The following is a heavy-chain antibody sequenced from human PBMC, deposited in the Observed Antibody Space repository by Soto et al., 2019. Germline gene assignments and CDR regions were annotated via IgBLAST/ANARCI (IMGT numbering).Heavy chain of an antibody. V-gene: IGHV4-34*01. CDR3: ARPGNRYFDWGGYFQH. D-gene: IGHD3-9*01. CDR2: INHSGST. CDR1: GGSFSGYY. J-gene: IGHJ1*01. Sequence: PSETLSLTCAVYGGSFSGYYWSWIRQPPGKGLEWIGEINHSGSTNYNPSLKSRVTISVDTSKNQFSLKLSSVTAADTAVYYCARPGNRYFDWGGYFQHWGQGTLVTVSS.